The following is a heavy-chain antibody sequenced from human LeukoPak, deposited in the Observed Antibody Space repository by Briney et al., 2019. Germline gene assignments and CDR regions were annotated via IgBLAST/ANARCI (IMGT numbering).Heavy chain of an antibody. D-gene: IGHD5-12*01. J-gene: IGHJ4*02. V-gene: IGHV1-69*05. CDR2: IIPIFGTA. Sequence: SVKVSCKASGGTFSSYAIGWVRQAPGQGLEWMGGIIPIFGTANYAQKFQGRVTITTDESTSTAYMELRSLRSDDTAVYYCATYSGYAQWGQGTLVTVSS. CDR3: ATYSGYAQ. CDR1: GGTFSSYA.